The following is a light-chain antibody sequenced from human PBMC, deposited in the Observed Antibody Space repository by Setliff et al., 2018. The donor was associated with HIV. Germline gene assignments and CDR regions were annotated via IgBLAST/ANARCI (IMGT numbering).Light chain of an antibody. V-gene: IGLV3-21*04. CDR3: QVWDSTGDHVL. CDR2: YDT. J-gene: IGLJ2*01. Sequence: SYELTQPPPVSVAPGETASITCGGNNIGSKNVHWYQQRPGQAPVLVIYYDTDRPSGIPERFSGSNSGNTATLTISRVEAGDEADYYCQVWDSTGDHVLFGGGTKVTVL. CDR1: NIGSKN.